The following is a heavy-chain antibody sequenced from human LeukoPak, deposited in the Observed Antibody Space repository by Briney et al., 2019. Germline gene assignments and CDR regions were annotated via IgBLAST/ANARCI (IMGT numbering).Heavy chain of an antibody. D-gene: IGHD3-22*01. CDR1: GYSFTGYY. J-gene: IGHJ4*02. CDR2: INPHSGGT. CDR3: ARDSDTSGYYPLVDY. V-gene: IGHV1-2*02. Sequence: GASVKVSCKASGYSFTGYYIHWVRQAPGQGLEWMGWINPHSGGTNYAQKFQGRLTMTRDTSISTAYMELSGLRSEDTAVYYCARDSDTSGYYPLVDYWGQGTPVTVSS.